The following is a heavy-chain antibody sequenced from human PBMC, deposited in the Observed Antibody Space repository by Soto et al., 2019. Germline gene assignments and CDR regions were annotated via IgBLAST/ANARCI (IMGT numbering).Heavy chain of an antibody. CDR3: ARAGYSSASYYYYYYMDV. J-gene: IGHJ6*03. V-gene: IGHV3-33*01. Sequence: GSLRLSCAASGFTFSSYGMHWVRQAPGKGLEWVAVIWYDGSNKYYADSVKGRFTISRDNSKNTLYLQMNSLRAEDTAVYYCARAGYSSASYYYYYYMDVWGKGTTVTVSS. CDR2: IWYDGSNK. CDR1: GFTFSSYG. D-gene: IGHD6-19*01.